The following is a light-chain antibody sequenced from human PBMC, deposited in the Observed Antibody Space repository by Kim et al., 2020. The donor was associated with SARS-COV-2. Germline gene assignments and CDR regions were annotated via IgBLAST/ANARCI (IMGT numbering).Light chain of an antibody. J-gene: IGLJ2*01. Sequence: SSELTQDPAVSVALGQTVRITCQGDSLRDYYASWYQQRAGQAPVLVAYGKNNRPSGIPGRFSASNSRNTASLTITGAQAEDEADYYCSSRDSSGDRVVFG. V-gene: IGLV3-19*01. CDR2: GKN. CDR3: SSRDSSGDRVV. CDR1: SLRDYY.